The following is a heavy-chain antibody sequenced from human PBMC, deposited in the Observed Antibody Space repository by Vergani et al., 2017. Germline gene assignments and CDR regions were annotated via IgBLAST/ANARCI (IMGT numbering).Heavy chain of an antibody. CDR1: GFTFSSYA. J-gene: IGHJ4*02. CDR3: AKDKIVHGYSSSWFDY. V-gene: IGHV3-23*01. D-gene: IGHD6-13*01. CDR2: ISGSGGST. Sequence: EVQLLESGGGLVQPGGSLRLSCAASGFTFSSYAMSWVRQAPGKGLEWVSAISGSGGSTYYADSVKGRFTISRDNSKNTLYLQMNSLRAEDTAVYYCAKDKIVHGYSSSWFDYWGQGTLVTVSS.